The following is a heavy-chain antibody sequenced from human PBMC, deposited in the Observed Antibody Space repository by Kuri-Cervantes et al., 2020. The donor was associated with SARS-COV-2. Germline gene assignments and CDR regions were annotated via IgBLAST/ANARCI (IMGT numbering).Heavy chain of an antibody. D-gene: IGHD1-1*01. Sequence: GGSLRLSCAASGFTFSGHWIHWVRQAPGKGLVWVSRINPDGSYTNNADSVKGRFTLSRDSAKNMLFLQMNSLRAEDAAVYYCVRDGDHWNFDYWGQGTLVTVSS. V-gene: IGHV3-74*01. CDR1: GFTFSGHW. CDR2: INPDGSYT. CDR3: VRDGDHWNFDY. J-gene: IGHJ4*02.